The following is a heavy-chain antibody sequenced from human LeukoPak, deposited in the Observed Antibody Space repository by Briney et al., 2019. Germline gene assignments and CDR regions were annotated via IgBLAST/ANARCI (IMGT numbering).Heavy chain of an antibody. CDR2: IYSGGST. Sequence: GGSLRLSCAASGFTVSSNYMSWVRQAPGKGLEWVSVIYSGGSTYYADSVKGRFTISRDNSKNTLYLQMNSLRAEDTAVYYCARERERDYGDYEHFDYWGQGTLVTVSS. CDR1: GFTVSSNY. CDR3: ARERERDYGDYEHFDY. V-gene: IGHV3-66*01. J-gene: IGHJ4*02. D-gene: IGHD4-17*01.